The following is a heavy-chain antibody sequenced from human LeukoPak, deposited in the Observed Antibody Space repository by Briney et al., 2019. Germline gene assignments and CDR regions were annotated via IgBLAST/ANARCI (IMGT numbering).Heavy chain of an antibody. Sequence: SETLSLTCSVSGASISSGSNYWGWIRQPPGKTLEWIGSIYPSGSTYYNPSLKSRVIIIIDTPKNHFSLTLSSVTAADTAVYYCARTNDSSGYYDYWGQGTLVTVSS. CDR2: IYPSGST. V-gene: IGHV4-39*07. CDR1: GASISSGSNY. CDR3: ARTNDSSGYYDY. J-gene: IGHJ4*02. D-gene: IGHD3-22*01.